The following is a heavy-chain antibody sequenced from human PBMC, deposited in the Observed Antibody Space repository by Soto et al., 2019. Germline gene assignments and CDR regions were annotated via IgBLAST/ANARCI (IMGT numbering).Heavy chain of an antibody. CDR1: GGSISSYY. CDR2: IYYSGST. V-gene: IGHV4-59*01. CDR3: ARGAEGLELLHYMDV. D-gene: IGHD1-7*01. J-gene: IGHJ6*03. Sequence: QVQLQESGPGLVKPSETLSLTCTVSGGSISSYYWSWIRQPPGKGLEWFGYIYYSGSTNYNPSLRRRVTLSVDTSKNQFSLKLSSVTAADTGVYYCARGAEGLELLHYMDVGGKGTTVTVSS.